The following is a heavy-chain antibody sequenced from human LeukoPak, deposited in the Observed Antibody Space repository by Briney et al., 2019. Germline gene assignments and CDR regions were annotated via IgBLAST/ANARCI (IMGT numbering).Heavy chain of an antibody. V-gene: IGHV3-23*01. Sequence: PGGSLRLSCAASGFTFSSYGMSWVRQAPGKGLEWVSAISGSGGSTYYADSVKGRFTIYRDNSKNTLYLQMNSLRAEDTAVYYCAKDRGYYYGSGSYYPPFFDYWGQGTLVTVSS. D-gene: IGHD3-10*01. CDR1: GFTFSSYG. CDR2: ISGSGGST. CDR3: AKDRGYYYGSGSYYPPFFDY. J-gene: IGHJ4*02.